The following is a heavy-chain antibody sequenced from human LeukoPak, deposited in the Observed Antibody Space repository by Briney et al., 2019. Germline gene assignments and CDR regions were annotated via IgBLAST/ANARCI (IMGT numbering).Heavy chain of an antibody. CDR3: ARDWNYYDSSGYSNFDY. J-gene: IGHJ4*02. V-gene: IGHV1-2*02. D-gene: IGHD3-22*01. Sequence: ASVKVSCKASGYTFTGYYMHWVRQAPGQGLEWMGWINPNSGGTNYAQKFQGRVTMTRDTSISTAYVELSRLRSDDTAVYYCARDWNYYDSSGYSNFDYWGQGTLVTVSS. CDR1: GYTFTGYY. CDR2: INPNSGGT.